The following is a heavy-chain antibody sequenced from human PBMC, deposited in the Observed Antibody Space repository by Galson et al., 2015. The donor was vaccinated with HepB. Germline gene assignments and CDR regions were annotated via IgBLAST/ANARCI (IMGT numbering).Heavy chain of an antibody. D-gene: IGHD3-22*01. Sequence: QSGAEVKKPGESLKISCKGSGYSFTSYWIGWVRQMPGKGLEWMGIIYPRDSDTRYSPSFQGQVTISADKSINTAYLQWSSLKASDTAMYYCARRVTMIAVRGAFDIWGQGTMVTVSS. CDR3: ARRVTMIAVRGAFDI. CDR1: GYSFTSYW. J-gene: IGHJ3*02. CDR2: IYPRDSDT. V-gene: IGHV5-51*03.